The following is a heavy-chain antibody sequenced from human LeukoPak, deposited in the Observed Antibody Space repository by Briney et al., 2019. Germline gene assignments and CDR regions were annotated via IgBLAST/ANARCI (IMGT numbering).Heavy chain of an antibody. V-gene: IGHV1-69*04. J-gene: IGHJ5*02. CDR3: ARDRYHWNDDPNWFDP. D-gene: IGHD1-20*01. Sequence: SVKVSCKASGGTFSSYAISWVRQAPGQGLEWMGRIIPIFGIANYAQKFQGRVTITADKSTSTAYMELSSLRSEDTAVYYCARDRYHWNDDPNWFDPWGQGTLVTVSS. CDR1: GGTFSSYA. CDR2: IIPIFGIA.